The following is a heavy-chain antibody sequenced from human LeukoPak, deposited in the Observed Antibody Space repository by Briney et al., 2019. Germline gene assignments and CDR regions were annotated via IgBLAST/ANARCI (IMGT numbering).Heavy chain of an antibody. CDR2: IYHSGST. J-gene: IGHJ4*02. V-gene: IGHV4-38-2*01. CDR3: ARTYNWNHGRYYFEY. D-gene: IGHD1-14*01. CDR1: GYSISSGYY. Sequence: PSETLSLTCAVSGYSISSGYYWAWIRQPPGKGLEWIGSIYHSGSTYYNPSLKSRVTIPVDTSKNQFSLKLSSVTAADTAVYYCARTYNWNHGRYYFEYWGQGTLVTVSS.